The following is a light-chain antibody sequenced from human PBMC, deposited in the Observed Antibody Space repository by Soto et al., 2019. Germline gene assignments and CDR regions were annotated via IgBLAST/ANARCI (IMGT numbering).Light chain of an antibody. CDR2: DVT. V-gene: IGLV2-14*01. J-gene: IGLJ2*01. Sequence: QSALTQPASVSGSPGQSITISSTGTSSDVGGYNYVSWYQQYPGKAPKLMIFDVTNRPSGVSNRFSGSKSGNTASLTISGLQAEDEADYYCCSYTSSSTLVFGGGTKLTVL. CDR1: SSDVGGYNY. CDR3: CSYTSSSTLV.